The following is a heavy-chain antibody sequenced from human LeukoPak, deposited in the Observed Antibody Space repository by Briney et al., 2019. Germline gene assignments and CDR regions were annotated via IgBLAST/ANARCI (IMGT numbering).Heavy chain of an antibody. CDR2: IYYSGST. CDR1: GGSISSSGYY. V-gene: IGHV4-39*01. D-gene: IGHD1-26*01. J-gene: IGHJ5*02. Sequence: SETLSLTCTVSGGSISSSGYYWGWIRQPPGKGLEWIASIYYSGSTYYNPSLKSRVTISVDTSKNQLSLKLSSLTAADTAVYYCARHGYSGSYYGLSWFDPWGQGTLVTVSS. CDR3: ARHGYSGSYYGLSWFDP.